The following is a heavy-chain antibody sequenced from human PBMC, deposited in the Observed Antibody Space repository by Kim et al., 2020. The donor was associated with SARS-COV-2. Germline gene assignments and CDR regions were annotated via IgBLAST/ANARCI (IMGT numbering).Heavy chain of an antibody. CDR1: GYTFTSYA. CDR3: ARVRGITVFGVVTKSFDN. V-gene: IGHV7-4-1*02. D-gene: IGHD3-3*01. J-gene: IGHJ4*02. CDR2: INTNTGNP. Sequence: ASVKVSCKASGYTFTSYAMNWVRQAPGQGLEWMGWINTNTGNPTYAQGFTGRFVFSLDTSVSTAYLQLSSLKSEDTAVYYCARVRGITVFGVVTKSFDNWGQGTLGTVSP.